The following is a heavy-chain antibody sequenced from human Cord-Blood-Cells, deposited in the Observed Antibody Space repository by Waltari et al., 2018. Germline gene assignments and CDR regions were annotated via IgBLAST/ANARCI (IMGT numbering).Heavy chain of an antibody. CDR2: INAGNGNT. CDR3: AREMGRIAANWFDP. Sequence: QVQLVQSGAEVKKPGASVKVSCKASGYTFTSYAMHWVRQAPGQRPEWMGWINAGNGNTKYSQKFQGRVTITRDTSASTAYMELSSLRSEDTAVYYCAREMGRIAANWFDPWGQGTLVTVSS. D-gene: IGHD6-6*01. J-gene: IGHJ5*02. V-gene: IGHV1-3*01. CDR1: GYTFTSYA.